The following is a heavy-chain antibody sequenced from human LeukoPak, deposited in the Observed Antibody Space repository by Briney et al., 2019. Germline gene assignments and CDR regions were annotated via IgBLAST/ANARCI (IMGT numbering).Heavy chain of an antibody. CDR3: ARDKRGCSSTSCYGNLDY. D-gene: IGHD2-2*01. CDR2: IYYTGST. V-gene: IGHV4-59*12. Sequence: SETLSLTCGVSGGAITNYYWNWIRQAPGKGLEWLGYIYYTGSTTYNPSVKSRITISLDTSKKQISLKLRSVTAADTAVYYCARDKRGCSSTSCYGNLDYWGQGTLVTVSS. J-gene: IGHJ4*02. CDR1: GGAITNYY.